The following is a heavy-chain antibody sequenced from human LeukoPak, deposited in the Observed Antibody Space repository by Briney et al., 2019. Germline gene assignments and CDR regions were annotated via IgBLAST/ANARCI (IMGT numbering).Heavy chain of an antibody. J-gene: IGHJ2*01. CDR1: GGTFSSYT. V-gene: IGHV1-69*02. CDR2: IIPILGIA. D-gene: IGHD2-2*01. Sequence: SVKVSCKASGGTFSSYTISWVRQAPGQGLEWMGRIIPILGIANYAQKFQGRVTITADKSTSTAYMELSSLRSEDTAVYYCARPYCSSTSRPHYWYFDLWGRGTLVTVSS. CDR3: ARPYCSSTSRPHYWYFDL.